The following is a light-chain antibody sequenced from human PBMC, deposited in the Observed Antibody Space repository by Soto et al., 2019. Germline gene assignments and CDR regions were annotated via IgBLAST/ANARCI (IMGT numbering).Light chain of an antibody. J-gene: IGLJ2*01. CDR2: SNN. CDR3: ASWDDRLGAVI. Sequence: QSVLTQPPSASGTPGQKVFISCSGSSSNIGGTNYAYWYQQLPGAAPKLLMHSNNLRPSGVPERISGSKFGTAASLAISGLRSDDEAVYYCASWDDRLGAVIFGGGTKVTVL. V-gene: IGLV1-47*02. CDR1: SSNIGGTNY.